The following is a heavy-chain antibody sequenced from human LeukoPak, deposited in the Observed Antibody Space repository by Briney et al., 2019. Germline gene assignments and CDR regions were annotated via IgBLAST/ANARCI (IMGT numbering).Heavy chain of an antibody. J-gene: IGHJ4*02. V-gene: IGHV1-46*02. CDR3: ARGPRGQRFDY. D-gene: IGHD1-1*01. CDR2: INPGGGDT. Sequence: ASVKVFCKASGYTFNTYYIHWVRQAPGQGLEWMGLINPGGGDTSYAQNLQGRVTMTRDTSTSTVYMELSSLISEATAVYYCARGPRGQRFDYWGQGTLVTVSS. CDR1: GYTFNTYY.